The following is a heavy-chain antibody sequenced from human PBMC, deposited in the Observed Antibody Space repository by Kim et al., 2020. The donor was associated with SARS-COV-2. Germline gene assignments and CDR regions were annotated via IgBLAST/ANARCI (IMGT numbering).Heavy chain of an antibody. CDR2: MYYTGTT. Sequence: SETLSLTCSVSGDSISSGTHFWGWIRQTPEKGLEWIVNMYYTGTTYYNPSLKSRVTMSLDTSKNQFSLRLTSVTAADTAAYSCAGLPYCSSWYRWFDPWGQGTLVTVAS. J-gene: IGHJ5*02. CDR3: AGLPYCSSWYRWFDP. D-gene: IGHD6-13*01. V-gene: IGHV4-39*01. CDR1: GDSISSGTHF.